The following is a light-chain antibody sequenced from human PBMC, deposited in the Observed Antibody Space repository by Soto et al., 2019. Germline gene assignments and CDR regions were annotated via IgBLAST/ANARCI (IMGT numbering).Light chain of an antibody. CDR1: HTVRSSY. V-gene: IGKV3-11*01. Sequence: ETVLTQSPCTLSFSPGERATLSCRASHTVRSSYLAWYQQKPGQAPRLLIYDASDRATGIPARFSGSGSGTDFTLTISSLEPEDFAVYYCQQRGDWTLYTLGQGTKVDIK. CDR2: DAS. CDR3: QQRGDWTLYT. J-gene: IGKJ2*01.